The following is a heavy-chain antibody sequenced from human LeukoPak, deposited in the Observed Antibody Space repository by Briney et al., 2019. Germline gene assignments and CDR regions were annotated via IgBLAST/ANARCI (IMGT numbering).Heavy chain of an antibody. CDR1: GGSISSYY. Sequence: SETLSLTCTVSGGSISSYYWSWIRQPPGKGLEWIGYIYTSGSTNYNPSLKSRVTISVDTSKNQFSLKLSSVTAADTAVYYCARTPWGYQYMDVWGKGTTVTVSS. V-gene: IGHV4-4*09. CDR2: IYTSGST. J-gene: IGHJ6*03. CDR3: ARTPWGYQYMDV. D-gene: IGHD1-26*01.